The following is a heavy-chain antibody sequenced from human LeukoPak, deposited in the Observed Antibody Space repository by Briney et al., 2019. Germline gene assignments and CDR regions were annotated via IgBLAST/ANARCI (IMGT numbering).Heavy chain of an antibody. V-gene: IGHV3-30*03. Sequence: GGSLRLSCAASGFTFSSYGMSWVRQAPGKGLEWVAVISYDGSNKYYADSVKGRFTISRDNSRNTLYLQMNSLRAEDTAVYYCARANIAYYYYYMDVWGKGTTVTVSS. CDR3: ARANIAYYYYYMDV. D-gene: IGHD6-13*01. J-gene: IGHJ6*03. CDR2: ISYDGSNK. CDR1: GFTFSSYG.